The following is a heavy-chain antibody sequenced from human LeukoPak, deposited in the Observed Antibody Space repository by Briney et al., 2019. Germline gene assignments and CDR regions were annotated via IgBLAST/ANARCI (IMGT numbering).Heavy chain of an antibody. CDR2: LYYTGTI. CDR3: ARGVGRITLIIALDF. D-gene: IGHD3-22*01. Sequence: SETLSLTCTVSGGSISSIDSYWGWVRQPPGKGLEYIATLYYTGTIDYDPSLKSRLTISVDTSKNQFSLKLSPVTAADTAVYYCARGVGRITLIIALDFWGQGTLVTVSS. CDR1: GGSISSIDSY. J-gene: IGHJ4*02. V-gene: IGHV4-39*07.